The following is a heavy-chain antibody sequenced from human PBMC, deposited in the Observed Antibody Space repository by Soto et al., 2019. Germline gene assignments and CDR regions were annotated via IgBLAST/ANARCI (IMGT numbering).Heavy chain of an antibody. CDR1: VVSISSYY. V-gene: IGHV4-59*01. D-gene: IGHD3-16*01. CDR3: ARGKVTLLW. Sequence: SETLSLTCTFSVVSISSYYWSWIRQPPGKGLEWIGYIYYSGSTNYNPSLKSRVTISVDTSKNQFSLKLSSVTAADTAVYYCARGKVTLLWWGQGTLVTVSS. CDR2: IYYSGST. J-gene: IGHJ4*02.